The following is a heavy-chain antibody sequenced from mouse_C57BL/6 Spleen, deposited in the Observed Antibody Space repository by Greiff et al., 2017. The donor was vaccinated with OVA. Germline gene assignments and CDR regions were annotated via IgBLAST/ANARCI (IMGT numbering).Heavy chain of an antibody. CDR2: IRSKSNNYAT. CDR3: VRQEDGNYVYYFDY. V-gene: IGHV10-1*01. J-gene: IGHJ2*01. CDR1: GFSFNTYA. Sequence: EVHLVESGGGLVQPTGSLKLSCAASGFSFNTYAMNWVRQAPGKGLEWVARIRSKSNNYATYYADSVKDRFTISRDDSESMLYLQMNNLKTEDTAMYYCVRQEDGNYVYYFDYWGQGTTLTVSS. D-gene: IGHD2-1*01.